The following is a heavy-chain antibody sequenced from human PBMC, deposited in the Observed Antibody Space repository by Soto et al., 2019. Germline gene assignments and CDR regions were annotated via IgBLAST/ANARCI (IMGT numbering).Heavy chain of an antibody. J-gene: IGHJ3*02. CDR2: ISAYNGNT. V-gene: IGHV1-18*01. CDR1: GYTFTSYG. Sequence: ASVKVSCKASGYTFTSYGVSWVRQAPGQGLEWMGWISAYNGNTNYAQKLQGRVTMTTDTSTSTAYMELRSLRSDDTAVYYCARETYYYDSSGYYGAFDIWGQGTMVTVSS. CDR3: ARETYYYDSSGYYGAFDI. D-gene: IGHD3-22*01.